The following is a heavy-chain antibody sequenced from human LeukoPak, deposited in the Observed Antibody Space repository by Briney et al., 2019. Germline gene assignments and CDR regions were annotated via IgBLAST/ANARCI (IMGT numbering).Heavy chain of an antibody. CDR1: GGSFSGYY. Sequence: PSETLSLTCAVYGGSFSGYYWSWIRQPPGKGLEWIGEINHSGSTNYNPSLKSRVTISVDTSKNQFSLKLGSVTAADTAVYYCARDRANWGSLDYWGQGTLVTVSS. D-gene: IGHD7-27*01. V-gene: IGHV4-34*01. CDR2: INHSGST. CDR3: ARDRANWGSLDY. J-gene: IGHJ4*02.